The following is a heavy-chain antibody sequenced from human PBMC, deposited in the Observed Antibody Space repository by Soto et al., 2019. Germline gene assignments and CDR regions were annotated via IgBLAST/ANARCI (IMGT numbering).Heavy chain of an antibody. CDR3: ARVDSHYDFWSGHYGMDV. CDR2: INSDGSGT. V-gene: IGHV3-74*01. Sequence: KGLVWVSRINSDGSGTSYADSVKGRFTISRDNAKNSLYLQMNSLRAEDTAVYYCARVDSHYDFWSGHYGMDVWGQGTTVTVSS. D-gene: IGHD3-3*01. J-gene: IGHJ6*02.